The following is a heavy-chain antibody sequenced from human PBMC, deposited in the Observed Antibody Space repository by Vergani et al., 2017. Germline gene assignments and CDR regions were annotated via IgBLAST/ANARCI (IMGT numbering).Heavy chain of an antibody. CDR3: ARVGVDGFGELLYSKFDY. CDR1: GGSISSSSYY. J-gene: IGHJ4*02. Sequence: QLQLQESGPGLVKPSETLSLTCTVSGGSISSSSYYWGWIRQPPGKGLEWIGYIYYSGSTYYNPSLKSRVTISVDTSKNQFSLKLSSVTAADTAVYYCARVGVDGFGELLYSKFDYWGQGTLVTVSS. D-gene: IGHD3-10*01. V-gene: IGHV4-31*03. CDR2: IYYSGST.